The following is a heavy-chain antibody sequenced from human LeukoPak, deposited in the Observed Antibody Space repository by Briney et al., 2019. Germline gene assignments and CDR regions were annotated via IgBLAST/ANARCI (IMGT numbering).Heavy chain of an antibody. V-gene: IGHV3-23*01. J-gene: IGHJ4*02. CDR2: ISGSGGST. D-gene: IGHD5-12*01. Sequence: GGSLRLPCAASGFTFNNYAMSWVRQAPGKGLEWVSAISGSGGSTYYADSVKGRFTISRDDSKNTLYLQMNSLRVEDTAVYYCAKERGYGSSYFDYWGQGTLVTVSS. CDR1: GFTFNNYA. CDR3: AKERGYGSSYFDY.